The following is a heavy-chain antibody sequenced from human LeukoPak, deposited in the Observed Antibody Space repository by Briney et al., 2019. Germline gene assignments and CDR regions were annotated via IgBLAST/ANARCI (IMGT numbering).Heavy chain of an antibody. J-gene: IGHJ4*02. CDR2: IYYSGST. V-gene: IGHV4-59*12. CDR1: GGSISSYY. D-gene: IGHD3-10*01. Sequence: SETLPLTCTVSGGSISSYYWSWIRQPPGKGLEWIGYIYYSGSTNYNPSLKSRVTISVDTSKNQFSLKVTSVTAADTAVYYCARGIASGSYYHYWGQGTLVTVSS. CDR3: ARGIASGSYYHY.